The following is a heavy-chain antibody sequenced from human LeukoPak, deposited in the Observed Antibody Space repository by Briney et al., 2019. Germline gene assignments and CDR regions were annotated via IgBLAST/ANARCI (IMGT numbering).Heavy chain of an antibody. CDR3: AREGYNSDWYSPVYFDY. Sequence: NPSETLSLTCTVSGDSISSYSWSWIRQPAGKGLEWIGRIYTSGSTNYNPSLKSRVTISVDPSKNQFSLKLSSVTAADTAFYYCAREGYNSDWYSPVYFDYWGQGTLVAVSS. D-gene: IGHD6-19*01. CDR1: GDSISSYS. CDR2: IYTSGST. J-gene: IGHJ4*02. V-gene: IGHV4-4*07.